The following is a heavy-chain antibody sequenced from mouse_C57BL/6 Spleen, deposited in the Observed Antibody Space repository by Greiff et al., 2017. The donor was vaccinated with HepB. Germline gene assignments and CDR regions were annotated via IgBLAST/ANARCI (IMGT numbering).Heavy chain of an antibody. CDR3: ARGSYYGSSDGWYFDV. CDR2: IYPRSGNT. CDR1: GYTFTSYG. Sequence: QVQLQQSGAELARPGASVKLSCKASGYTFTSYGISWVKQRTGQGLEWIGEIYPRSGNTYYNEKFKGKATLTADKSSSTAYMELRSLTSEDSAVYFCARGSYYGSSDGWYFDVWGTGTTVTVSS. D-gene: IGHD1-1*01. J-gene: IGHJ1*03. V-gene: IGHV1-81*01.